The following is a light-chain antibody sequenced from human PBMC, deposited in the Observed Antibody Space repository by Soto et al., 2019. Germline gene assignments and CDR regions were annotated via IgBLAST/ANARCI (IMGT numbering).Light chain of an antibody. CDR1: QSVRSSY. Sequence: EIVLTQSPGTLSLSPGGRATLSCRASQSVRSSYLAWYQQRPGQAPRLLIFGASFRATGIPDRFSGSGSGTDFTLTISRLEPEDFAVYYCQHYGSPLTFDGGTKVDIK. CDR3: QHYGSPLT. CDR2: GAS. V-gene: IGKV3-20*01. J-gene: IGKJ4*01.